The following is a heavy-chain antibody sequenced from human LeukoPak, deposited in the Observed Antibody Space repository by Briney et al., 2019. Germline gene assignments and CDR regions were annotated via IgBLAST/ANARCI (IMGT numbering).Heavy chain of an antibody. V-gene: IGHV3-30*18. CDR3: AKRSDVVTSIPDS. Sequence: PGRSLRPSCAASGYTFSGYAIPWVRQAPGKGLEWVAVISYDGRTEYYADSVKGRFTISRDNSKNTAYLQINSLRGEDTAVYYCAKRSDVVTSIPDSWGQGTLVTVSS. J-gene: IGHJ5*01. D-gene: IGHD2-21*02. CDR2: ISYDGRTE. CDR1: GYTFSGYA.